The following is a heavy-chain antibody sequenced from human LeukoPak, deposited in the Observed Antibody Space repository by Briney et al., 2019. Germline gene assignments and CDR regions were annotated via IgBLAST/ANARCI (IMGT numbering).Heavy chain of an antibody. J-gene: IGHJ5*02. V-gene: IGHV4-31*03. Sequence: SEPLSLTCTVSGDSITSGGFYWSWIRQLPGKGLEWIGYIYSSGGSYYKPSLKSRVAISVDTSKNQFSLKLTSVTAADTAVYYCARRTLAARPDEDWFDPWGQGTLVAVSS. CDR2: IYSSGGS. D-gene: IGHD6-6*01. CDR3: ARRTLAARPDEDWFDP. CDR1: GDSITSGGFY.